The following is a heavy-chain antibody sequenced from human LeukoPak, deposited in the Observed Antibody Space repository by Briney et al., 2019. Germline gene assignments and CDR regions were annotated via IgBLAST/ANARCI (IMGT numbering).Heavy chain of an antibody. D-gene: IGHD5-12*01. J-gene: IGHJ4*02. CDR1: GYTFTGYY. Sequence: ASVKVSCKASGYTFTGYYMHWVRQAPGQGLEWMGWINPKSGGTNYAQKFQGRVTMTRDTSISTAYMELSRLRSDDTAVYYCARVSGGYDGTDYWGQGTLVTVSS. CDR3: ARVSGGYDGTDY. CDR2: INPKSGGT. V-gene: IGHV1-2*02.